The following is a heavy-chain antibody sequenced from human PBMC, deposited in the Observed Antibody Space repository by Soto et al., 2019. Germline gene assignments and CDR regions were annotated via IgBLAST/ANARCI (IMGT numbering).Heavy chain of an antibody. CDR1: GGTFSSYA. CDR2: IIPIFGTA. CDR3: ASPPNESSGYYYGMDV. Sequence: QVQLVQSGAEVKKPGSSVKVSCKASGGTFSSYAISWVRQAPGQGLEWMGGIIPIFGTADYAQKFQGRVTITAEESTNTAYMELSSLRSEDTAVYYCASPPNESSGYYYGMDVWGQGTTVTVSS. D-gene: IGHD6-19*01. V-gene: IGHV1-69*12. J-gene: IGHJ6*02.